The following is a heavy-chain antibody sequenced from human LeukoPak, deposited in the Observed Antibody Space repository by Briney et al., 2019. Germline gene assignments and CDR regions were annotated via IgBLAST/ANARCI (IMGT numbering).Heavy chain of an antibody. V-gene: IGHV3-48*03. D-gene: IGHD1-14*01. J-gene: IGHJ4*02. CDR1: GFTFSSYE. Sequence: GGSLRLSCAASGFTFSSYEMNWVRQAPGKGLEWLSYISGSGSTIYYADSVKGRFTISRDNAKNSLSLQMNSLRADDTAVYYCATYLVRTLDYWGQGTLVTVSS. CDR2: ISGSGSTI. CDR3: ATYLVRTLDY.